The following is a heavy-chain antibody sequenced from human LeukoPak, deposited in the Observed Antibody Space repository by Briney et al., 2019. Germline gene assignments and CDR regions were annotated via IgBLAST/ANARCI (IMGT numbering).Heavy chain of an antibody. CDR1: GYTLTELS. V-gene: IGHV1-24*01. J-gene: IGHJ5*02. CDR2: FDPEDGET. D-gene: IGHD3-10*01. Sequence: ASVKVSCKVSGYTLTELSMHWVRQAPGKGLEWMRGFDPEDGETIYAQKFQGRVTMTEDTSTDTAYMELSSLRSEDTAVYYCATVVDYYGSGSSNWFDPWGQGTLVTVSS. CDR3: ATVVDYYGSGSSNWFDP.